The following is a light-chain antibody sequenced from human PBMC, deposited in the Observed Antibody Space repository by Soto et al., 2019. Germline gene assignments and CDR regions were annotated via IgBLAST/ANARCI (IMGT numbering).Light chain of an antibody. CDR2: SSN. V-gene: IGLV1-44*01. CDR3: AAWDDSLNGFGV. J-gene: IGLJ3*02. CDR1: TSNIGSNT. Sequence: QSVLTQPPSASGTPGQRVTISCSGSTSNIGSNTVNWYQQLPGTAPKLLIYSSNQRPSGVPDRFSGSKSGTSASLAISGLQSDDEADYYCAAWDDSLNGFGVFGGGTKVTVL.